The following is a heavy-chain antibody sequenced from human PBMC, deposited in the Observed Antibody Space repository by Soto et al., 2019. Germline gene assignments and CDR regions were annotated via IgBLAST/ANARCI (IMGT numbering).Heavy chain of an antibody. D-gene: IGHD3-3*01. Sequence: PGGSLRLSCAASGFTVSSNYISWVRQAPGKGLEWVSVIYSGGSTYYADSVKGRFTISRDNSKNTLYLQMNSLRAEDTAIYYCAKGPTIFGVIIVFEYSYGMYIWGQETTLPVSS. CDR2: IYSGGST. CDR1: GFTVSSNY. CDR3: AKGPTIFGVIIVFEYSYGMYI. J-gene: IGHJ6*02. V-gene: IGHV3-53*01.